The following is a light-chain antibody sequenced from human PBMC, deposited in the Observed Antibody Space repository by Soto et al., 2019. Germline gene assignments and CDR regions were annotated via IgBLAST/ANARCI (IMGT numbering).Light chain of an antibody. CDR3: RSYTSIVYV. CDR1: SSDVGGYNY. Sequence: QSALTQPASVSGSPGQSITISCTGTSSDVGGYNYVSWYQQHPGKAPELMIYDVSNRPSGVSNRFSGSKSGNTASLTISGLQAEDEADYYCRSYTSIVYVFGTGTKLTVL. CDR2: DVS. J-gene: IGLJ1*01. V-gene: IGLV2-14*01.